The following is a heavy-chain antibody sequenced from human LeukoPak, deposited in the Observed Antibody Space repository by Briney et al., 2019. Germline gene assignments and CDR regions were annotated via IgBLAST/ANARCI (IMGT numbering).Heavy chain of an antibody. V-gene: IGHV4-59*01. CDR1: GGSISSYY. Sequence: SETLSLTCTVSGGSISSYYWSWIRQPPGKGLEWIGYIYYSGSTNYNPSLKSRVTISVETSKNQFSLKLGSVTAADTAVYYCARVMAAWEPTDGRSWFDPWGQGTLVTVSS. CDR3: ARVMAAWEPTDGRSWFDP. J-gene: IGHJ5*02. CDR2: IYYSGST. D-gene: IGHD1-26*01.